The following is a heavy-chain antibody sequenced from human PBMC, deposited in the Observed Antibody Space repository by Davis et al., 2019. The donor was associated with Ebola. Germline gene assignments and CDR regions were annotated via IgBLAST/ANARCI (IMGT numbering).Heavy chain of an antibody. D-gene: IGHD4/OR15-4a*01. CDR3: ARVGRSLMTMAYPAPLR. CDR1: GFTFSSYA. V-gene: IGHV3-30-3*01. CDR2: ISYDGSNK. J-gene: IGHJ4*02. Sequence: PGGSLRLSCAASGFTFSSYAMHWVRQAPGKGLEWVAVISYDGSNKYYADSVKGRFTISRDNSKNTLYLQMNSLRSEDTAVYYCARVGRSLMTMAYPAPLRWGQGTLVTVSS.